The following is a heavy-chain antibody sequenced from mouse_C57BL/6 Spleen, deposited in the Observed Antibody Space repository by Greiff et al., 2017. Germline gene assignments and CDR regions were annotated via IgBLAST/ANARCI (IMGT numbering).Heavy chain of an antibody. Sequence: EVQLQQSGPELVKPGASVKIPCKASGYTFTDYNMDWVKQSHGKSLEWIGDINPNNGGTIYNQKFKGKATLSVDKSSSTAYMELRSLTSEDTAVYYCARAGGDYDDGGFAYWGQGTLVTVSA. CDR3: ARAGGDYDDGGFAY. V-gene: IGHV1-18*01. CDR1: GYTFTDYN. D-gene: IGHD2-4*01. J-gene: IGHJ3*01. CDR2: INPNNGGT.